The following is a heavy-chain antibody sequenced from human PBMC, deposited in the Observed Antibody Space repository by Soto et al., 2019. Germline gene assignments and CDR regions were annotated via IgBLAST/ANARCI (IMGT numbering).Heavy chain of an antibody. J-gene: IGHJ5*02. D-gene: IGHD3-16*02. CDR3: ARDAVGDYVWGSYRLNWFDP. V-gene: IGHV1-69*13. Sequence: ASVKVSCKASGGTFSSYAISWVRQAPGQGLEWMGGIIPIFGTANYAQKFQGRVTITADESTSTAYMELSSLRSEDTAVYYCARDAVGDYVWGSYRLNWFDPWGQGTLVTVSS. CDR2: IIPIFGTA. CDR1: GGTFSSYA.